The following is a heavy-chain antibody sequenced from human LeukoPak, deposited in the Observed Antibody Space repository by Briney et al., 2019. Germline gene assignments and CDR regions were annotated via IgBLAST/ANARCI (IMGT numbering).Heavy chain of an antibody. V-gene: IGHV1-18*01. D-gene: IGHD3-10*01. CDR3: ARGYYYGSGSWAYYYYYYMDV. J-gene: IGHJ6*03. Sequence: ASVKVSCKTSGYTFTSYGISWVRQAPGQGLEWMGWISAYNGNTNYAQKLQGRVTMTTDTSTSTAYMELRSLRSDDTAVYYCARGYYYGSGSWAYYYYYYMDVWGKGTTVTISS. CDR2: ISAYNGNT. CDR1: GYTFTSYG.